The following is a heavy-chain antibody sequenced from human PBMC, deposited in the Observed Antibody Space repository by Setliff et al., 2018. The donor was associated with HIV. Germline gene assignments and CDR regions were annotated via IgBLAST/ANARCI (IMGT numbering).Heavy chain of an antibody. J-gene: IGHJ2*01. CDR2: VYPGDSDT. CDR3: ARGGLAYYPSWHFDF. V-gene: IGHV5-51*01. D-gene: IGHD3-22*01. Sequence: PGESLKISCKGSGDTFANFWIGWVRQMPGKGLEWMGVVYPGDSDTRYNPSFQGRVTISADKSINTAYLQWSSLEVSDSAMYFCARGGLAYYPSWHFDFWGRGTLVTGSS. CDR1: GDTFANFW.